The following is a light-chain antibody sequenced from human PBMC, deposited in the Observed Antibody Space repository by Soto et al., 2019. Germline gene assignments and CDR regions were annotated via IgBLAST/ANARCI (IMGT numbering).Light chain of an antibody. Sequence: SYELTQPPSVSVSPGQTASITCSGDKLGNKYACWYQQRPGQSPVLLIYHDTRRPSGIPERFSGSTSGNTATLTISGTQAMDEADYYCQAWDSSTVVFGTGTKLTVL. J-gene: IGLJ1*01. V-gene: IGLV3-1*01. CDR2: HDT. CDR3: QAWDSSTVV. CDR1: KLGNKY.